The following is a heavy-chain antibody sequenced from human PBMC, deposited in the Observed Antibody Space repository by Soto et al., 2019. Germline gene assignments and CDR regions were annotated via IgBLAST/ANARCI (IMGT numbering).Heavy chain of an antibody. D-gene: IGHD2-8*01. Sequence: LRLSCAASGFTFSDYYMSWIRQAPGKGLEWLSYSSDSGTFTRYADSVKGRFSISRDNAKNSLFLQMNSLRAEDTALYYCTRGLYSTTYWGQGARVTVS. CDR2: SSDSGTFT. J-gene: IGHJ4*02. CDR1: GFTFSDYY. V-gene: IGHV3-11*05. CDR3: TRGLYSTTY.